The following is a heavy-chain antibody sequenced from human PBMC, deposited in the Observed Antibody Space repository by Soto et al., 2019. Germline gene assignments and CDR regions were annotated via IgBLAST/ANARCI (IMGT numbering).Heavy chain of an antibody. V-gene: IGHV3-33*01. CDR2: IWVDGSYK. Sequence: QVQLVESGGGVVQPGRSLRLSCAASGFTFSSYGMHWVRQAPGKGLEWVAVIWVDGSYKYYADSVKGRFTISRDNSKNTLYLQMNSLRAEDTAVYYCARAVYNYYYYMDVWGKGTTVTDS. CDR1: GFTFSSYG. J-gene: IGHJ6*03. CDR3: ARAVYNYYYYMDV. D-gene: IGHD2-8*01.